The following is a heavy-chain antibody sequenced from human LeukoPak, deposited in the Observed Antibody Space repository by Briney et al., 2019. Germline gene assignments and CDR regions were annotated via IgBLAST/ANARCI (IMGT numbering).Heavy chain of an antibody. CDR2: IYYSGTT. CDR1: GGSISSVDYY. CDR3: ARGKSTVTNHAFDI. Sequence: SQTLSLTCTVSGGSISSVDYYWSWIRQPPGKGLEWIGYIYYSGTTYYNLSLKSRVTISVDTSKKQFSLRLSSVTAADTAVFYCARGKSTVTNHAFDIWGQGTMVTVSS. V-gene: IGHV4-30-4*01. J-gene: IGHJ3*02. D-gene: IGHD4-17*01.